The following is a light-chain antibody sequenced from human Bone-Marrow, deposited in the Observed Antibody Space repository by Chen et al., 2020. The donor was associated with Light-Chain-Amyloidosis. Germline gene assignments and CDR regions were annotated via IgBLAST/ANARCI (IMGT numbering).Light chain of an antibody. CDR2: DVT. J-gene: IGLJ2*01. V-gene: IGLV2-14*03. CDR1: SSDIGGYNY. CDR3: SSYTTTSAPLI. Sequence: QSALTQPASVSGSPGQSITISCTGTSSDIGGYNYVFWYQQHPGRAPKLMIYDVTNRPSGVSNRCSGSKSGNTASLTISGLQAEDEADYYCSSYTTTSAPLIFGGGTKLTVL.